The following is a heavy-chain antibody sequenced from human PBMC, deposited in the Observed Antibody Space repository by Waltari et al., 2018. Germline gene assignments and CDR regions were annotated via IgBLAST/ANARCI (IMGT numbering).Heavy chain of an antibody. D-gene: IGHD6-13*01. Sequence: QVQLVQSGAEVKKPGASVKVSCKASGYTFTSYDINWVRQATGQGLEGMGWMNPNSGNTGYAQKFQGRVTMTRNTSISTAYMELSSLRSEDTAVYYCARGWYSSSWAPYYMDVWGKGTTVTVSS. V-gene: IGHV1-8*01. J-gene: IGHJ6*03. CDR2: MNPNSGNT. CDR1: GYTFTSYD. CDR3: ARGWYSSSWAPYYMDV.